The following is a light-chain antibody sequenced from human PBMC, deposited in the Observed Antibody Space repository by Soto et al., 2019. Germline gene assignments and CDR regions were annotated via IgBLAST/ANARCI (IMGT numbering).Light chain of an antibody. J-gene: IGKJ5*01. V-gene: IGKV3-11*01. CDR2: DAS. CDR1: QSVRNY. CDR3: QQRNNWPIT. Sequence: EIVLTQSPATLSLSPGERVTLSCRASQSVRNYLAWYQQKPGQAPRFLIYDASNRATGIPARFSGSGSGTDFTLTISSLESEDVAVYYCQQRNNWPITFGQGTRLEIK.